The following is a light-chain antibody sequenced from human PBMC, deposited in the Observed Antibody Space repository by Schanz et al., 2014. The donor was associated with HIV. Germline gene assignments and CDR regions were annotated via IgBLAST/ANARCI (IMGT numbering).Light chain of an antibody. CDR1: QSLDSDS. CDR3: QQYANPPIT. CDR2: GAS. V-gene: IGKV3-20*01. Sequence: EIVLTQSPGTLSLSPGERATLSCRASQSLDSDSLAWYQQKPGQAPRLFIYGASTRATGIPDRFSGSGSGTDFTLTISRLEPEDFAVYFCQQYANPPITFGQGTRLEIK. J-gene: IGKJ5*01.